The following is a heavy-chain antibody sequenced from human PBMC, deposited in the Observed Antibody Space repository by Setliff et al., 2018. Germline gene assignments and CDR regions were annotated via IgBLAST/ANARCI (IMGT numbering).Heavy chain of an antibody. CDR3: ARHVDCSGGRCYSLSNWFDP. V-gene: IGHV4-39*01. CDR2: IYYSGNI. J-gene: IGHJ5*02. CDR1: GGSISSDSYH. Sequence: SETLSLTCTVSGGSISSDSYHWGWIRQPPGKGLEWIGSIYYSGNIYYNPSLKSRVTMSVDTSKNQFSLKLRSVTAADTAIYYCARHVDCSGGRCYSLSNWFDPWGPGTQVTVSS. D-gene: IGHD2-15*01.